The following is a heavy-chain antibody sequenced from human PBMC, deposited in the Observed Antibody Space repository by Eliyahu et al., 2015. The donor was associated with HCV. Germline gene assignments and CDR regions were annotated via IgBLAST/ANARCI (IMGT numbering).Heavy chain of an antibody. CDR2: ISSNGGST. Sequence: EVQLVESGGGLVQPGGSLXLXCSAXXXXFXSYAMHWVRQAPGKGLEYVSAISSNGGSTYYADSVKGRFTISRDNSKNTLYLQMSSLRAEDTAVYYCVKGDPITIFDLADWFDPWGQGTLVTVSS. CDR3: VKGDPITIFDLADWFDP. CDR1: XXXFXSYA. V-gene: IGHV3-64D*09. J-gene: IGHJ5*02. D-gene: IGHD3-9*01.